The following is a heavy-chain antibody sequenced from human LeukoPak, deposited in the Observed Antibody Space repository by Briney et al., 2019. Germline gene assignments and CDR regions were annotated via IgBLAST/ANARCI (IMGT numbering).Heavy chain of an antibody. J-gene: IGHJ4*02. CDR3: ARGEVAIWGGY. V-gene: IGHV3-21*01. D-gene: IGHD3-16*01. CDR1: GFTVSSNY. CDR2: ISSSSSYI. Sequence: GGSLRLSCAASGFTVSSNYMSWVRQAPGKGLEWVSSISSSSSYIYYADPVKGRFTISRDNAKNSLYLQMNSLRAEDTAVYYCARGEVAIWGGYWGQGTLVTVSS.